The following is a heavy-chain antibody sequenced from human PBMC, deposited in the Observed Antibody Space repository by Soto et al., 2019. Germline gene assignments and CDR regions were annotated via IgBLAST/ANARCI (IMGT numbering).Heavy chain of an antibody. CDR2: INYSGGT. Sequence: QLQLQESGPGLVKPSETLSLTCTVSGDSISSSSYYWGWIRQPPGKGLEWIGSINYSGGTYYNPSLKSRVTISLDTSKNQFSLKLSSVTAADTAVYYCARHYCITTTCYKSFDYWGQGTLVTVSS. D-gene: IGHD2-2*02. V-gene: IGHV4-39*01. CDR3: ARHYCITTTCYKSFDY. CDR1: GDSISSSSYY. J-gene: IGHJ4*02.